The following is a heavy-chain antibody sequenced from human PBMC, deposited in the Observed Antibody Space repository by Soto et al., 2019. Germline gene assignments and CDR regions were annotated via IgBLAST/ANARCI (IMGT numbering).Heavy chain of an antibody. Sequence: LRICCAACGFTVSGYYMSLIRQAPGKGLEWVSDISGSGSSTYYADSVKGRFTISRDNSKNTLYLQMNSLRAEDTAVYYCEKDSTHVDTANAYWGQGTLVPVSS. V-gene: IGHV3-23*01. D-gene: IGHD5-18*01. CDR3: EKDSTHVDTANAY. CDR1: GFTVSGYY. CDR2: ISGSGSST. J-gene: IGHJ4*02.